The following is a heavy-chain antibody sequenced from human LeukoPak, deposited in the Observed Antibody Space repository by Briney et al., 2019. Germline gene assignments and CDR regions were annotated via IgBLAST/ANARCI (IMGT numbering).Heavy chain of an antibody. D-gene: IGHD3-22*01. CDR1: GGSISSGGYY. CDR3: ARDPYYYDRVYYFDY. Sequence: SETLSLTCTVSGGSISSGGYYWSWIRQHPGKGLEWIGYIYYSGSTYYNPSLKSRVTISVDTSKNQFSLKLSSVTAADTAVYYCARDPYYYDRVYYFDYWGQGTLVTVSS. V-gene: IGHV4-31*03. J-gene: IGHJ4*02. CDR2: IYYSGST.